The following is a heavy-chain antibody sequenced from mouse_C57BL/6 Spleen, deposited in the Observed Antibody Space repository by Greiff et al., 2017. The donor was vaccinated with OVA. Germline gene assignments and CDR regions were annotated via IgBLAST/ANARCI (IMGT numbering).Heavy chain of an antibody. CDR1: GYTFTSYG. D-gene: IGHD4-1*01. Sequence: LVESGAELARPGASVKLSCKASGYTFTSYGISWVKQRTGQGLEWIGEIYPRSGNTYYNEKFKGKATLTADKSSSTAYMGLRRLAYEDSAFCFCAREGALGEGSYDMDDWGQGTTVTVSS. CDR3: AREGALGEGSYDMDD. J-gene: IGHJ4*01. V-gene: IGHV1-81*01. CDR2: IYPRSGNT.